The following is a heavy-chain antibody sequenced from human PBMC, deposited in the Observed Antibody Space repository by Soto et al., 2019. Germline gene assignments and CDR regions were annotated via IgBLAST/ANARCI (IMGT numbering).Heavy chain of an antibody. CDR3: AKDRGSSSGGAFDI. Sequence: QVQLVQSGGGVVQPGRSLKLSCAASGYGFGTYGMHWVRQAPGKGLEWVASISHDGGKTFYADSVKGRFTILRDNPRNTLFLQMNSLRPEDTAMYYCAKDRGSSSGGAFDIWGQGTMVTVSS. J-gene: IGHJ3*02. D-gene: IGHD6-6*01. V-gene: IGHV3-30*18. CDR1: GYGFGTYG. CDR2: ISHDGGKT.